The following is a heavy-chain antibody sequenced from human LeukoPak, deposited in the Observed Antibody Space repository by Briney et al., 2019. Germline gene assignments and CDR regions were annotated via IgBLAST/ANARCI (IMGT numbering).Heavy chain of an antibody. J-gene: IGHJ4*02. CDR3: ARVYYYDSSGYLDGLDY. CDR1: GFTFSSYG. CDR2: INWNGGST. Sequence: GGSLRLSCAASGFTFSSYGMSWVRQAPGKGLEWVSGINWNGGSTGYADSVKGRFTISRDNAKNSLYLQMSSLRAEDTALYYCARVYYYDSSGYLDGLDYWGQGTLVTVSS. D-gene: IGHD3-22*01. V-gene: IGHV3-20*04.